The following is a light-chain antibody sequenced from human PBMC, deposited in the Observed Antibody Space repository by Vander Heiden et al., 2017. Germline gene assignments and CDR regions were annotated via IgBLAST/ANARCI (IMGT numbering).Light chain of an antibody. V-gene: IGLV8-61*01. Sequence: TVVTQEPSFSVSPGGTVTLTCGLSSGSVSTSYYPSWYQQTPGQAPRTLIYNTNTRSSGVPDRFSGPILGNKAALTITGAQADDESDYYCVLYMGSGIWVFGGGTKLTVL. J-gene: IGLJ3*02. CDR2: NTN. CDR1: SGSVSTSYY. CDR3: VLYMGSGIWV.